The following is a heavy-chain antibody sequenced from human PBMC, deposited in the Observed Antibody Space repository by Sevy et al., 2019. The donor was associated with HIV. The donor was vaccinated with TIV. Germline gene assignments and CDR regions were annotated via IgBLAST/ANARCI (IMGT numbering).Heavy chain of an antibody. CDR1: GFPVSSSY. Sequence: GESLKISCAVSGFPVSSSYMNWVRQAPGKGLEWVSVFYTGSKTDYADSVKGRFTMSRDNSKNTLYLQMNGLRAEDTAVYYCARDKNAYYYGLDVWGQGTTVTVSS. V-gene: IGHV3-53*01. CDR2: FYTGSKT. J-gene: IGHJ6*02. CDR3: ARDKNAYYYGLDV.